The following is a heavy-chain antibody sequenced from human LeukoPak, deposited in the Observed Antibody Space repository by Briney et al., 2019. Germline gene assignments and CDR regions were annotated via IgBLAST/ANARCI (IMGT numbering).Heavy chain of an antibody. J-gene: IGHJ4*02. V-gene: IGHV4-34*01. CDR1: GGSFSGYY. CDR3: ASGAPGDYSNPFYFDY. CDR2: INHSGST. Sequence: SETLSLTCAVYGGSFSGYYWSWIRQPPGKGLEWIGEINHSGSTNYNPSLKSRVTISVDTSKNQFSLKLSSVTAADTAVYYCASGAPGDYSNPFYFDYWGQGTLVTVSS. D-gene: IGHD4-4*01.